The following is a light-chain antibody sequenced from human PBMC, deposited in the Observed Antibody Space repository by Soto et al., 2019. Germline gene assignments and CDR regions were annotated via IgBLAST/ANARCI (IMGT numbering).Light chain of an antibody. CDR2: AAS. J-gene: IGKJ2*01. V-gene: IGKV1-39*01. CDR3: QQSYSTPHT. Sequence: DIQMTQSPYSLSASVGDRVTITCRASQSISSYLNWYQQKPGKAPKLLIYAASSLQSGDTSRFSGSGSGTAFTLTISSLPPEDFATYYCQQSYSTPHTFGQGTKLEIK. CDR1: QSISSY.